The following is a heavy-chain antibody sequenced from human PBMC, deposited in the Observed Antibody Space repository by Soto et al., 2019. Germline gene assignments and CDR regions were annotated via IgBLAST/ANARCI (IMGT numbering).Heavy chain of an antibody. Sequence: QVQLVESGGCVVQPGRTLRLSCAASGFTFSTHSMDWVRQAPGKGLEWVAFISYDGSNQYYASSVKGRFTISRDNSKNALYLQMNSPRAEDTAVYYCARAFYDSDSGSKEEYSDYWGQGTLVTVSS. CDR1: GFTFSTHS. CDR2: ISYDGSNQ. J-gene: IGHJ4*02. D-gene: IGHD3-10*01. V-gene: IGHV3-30-3*01. CDR3: ARAFYDSDSGSKEEYSDY.